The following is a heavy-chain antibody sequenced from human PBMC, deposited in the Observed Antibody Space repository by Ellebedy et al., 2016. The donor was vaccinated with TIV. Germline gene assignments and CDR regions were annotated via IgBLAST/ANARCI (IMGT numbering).Heavy chain of an antibody. J-gene: IGHJ2*01. D-gene: IGHD1-26*01. CDR1: GFTFSPYS. Sequence: PGGSLRLSCAASGFTFSPYSMKWVRQAPGKGLEWVTAISHIDNSKYYADSVKGRFSMSRDDFNTASYLQMDSLTSEDTAVYYCATEGGTSGFAGYFDLWGRGTLVTVSS. CDR2: ISHIDNSK. V-gene: IGHV3-30-3*01. CDR3: ATEGGTSGFAGYFDL.